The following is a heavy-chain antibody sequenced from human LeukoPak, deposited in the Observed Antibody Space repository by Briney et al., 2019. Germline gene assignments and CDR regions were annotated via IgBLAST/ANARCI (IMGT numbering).Heavy chain of an antibody. CDR1: GFTFSSFW. CDR2: IKQDGSEK. CDR3: ARGGVYQLLDFMDV. V-gene: IGHV3-7*01. J-gene: IGHJ6*03. Sequence: GGSLSLSCAVSGFTFSSFWMSWVRQAPGTGLGWVANIKQDGSEKYYVDSVKGRFTISRDNATNSLYLQMNSRRAEDTAVYYCARGGVYQLLDFMDVWGKGTTVTVSS. D-gene: IGHD2-2*01.